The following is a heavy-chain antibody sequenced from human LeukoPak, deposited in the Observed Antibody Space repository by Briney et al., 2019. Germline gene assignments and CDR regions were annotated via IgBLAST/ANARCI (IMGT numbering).Heavy chain of an antibody. J-gene: IGHJ5*02. CDR3: AKGGRYCSGGSCYGVLDP. D-gene: IGHD2-15*01. CDR2: IHASGTMT. V-gene: IGHV3-23*01. CDR1: AFPFRSYA. Sequence: GGSLRLSCAASAFPFRSYAMSWVRQAPGKGLEWLSTIHASGTMTYYADSVKGRFSISRDNSNNMLYLQLNSLRAEDTAVYYCAKGGRYCSGGSCYGVLDPWGQGTLVTVSS.